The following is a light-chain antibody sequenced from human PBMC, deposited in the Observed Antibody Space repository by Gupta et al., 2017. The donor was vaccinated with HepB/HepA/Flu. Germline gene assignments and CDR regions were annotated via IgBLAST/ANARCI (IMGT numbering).Light chain of an antibody. J-gene: IGKJ2*04. CDR3: QQSYSTPCS. Sequence: DIQMTQSPSSLSASVGDRVTITCRASQSISSYLNWYQQKPGKAPKLLIYAASRLQSGVPSRFSGSGSGTDFTLTISILQPEDFATYYCQQSYSTPCSFGQGTKLEIK. CDR2: AAS. CDR1: QSISSY. V-gene: IGKV1-39*01.